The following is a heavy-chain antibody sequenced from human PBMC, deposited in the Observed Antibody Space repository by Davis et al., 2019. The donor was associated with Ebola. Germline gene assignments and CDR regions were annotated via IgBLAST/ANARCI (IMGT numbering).Heavy chain of an antibody. CDR1: GYTFTTYG. CDR3: ARAQFPTTSDH. V-gene: IGHV1-18*01. D-gene: IGHD1-1*01. Sequence: ASVKVSCKASGYTFTTYGISWVRQAPGQGLEWMGWISGYNGKTNYAQKLQGRVTMTTDTSTSTAYMEVGSLKSDDTAVYYCARAQFPTTSDHWGQGTLVTVSS. CDR2: ISGYNGKT. J-gene: IGHJ4*02.